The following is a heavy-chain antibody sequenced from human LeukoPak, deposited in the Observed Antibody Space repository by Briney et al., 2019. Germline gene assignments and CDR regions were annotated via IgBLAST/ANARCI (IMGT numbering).Heavy chain of an antibody. CDR2: INPNSGGT. Sequence: GASVKVSCKASGYTFTGYYMHWVRQAPGQVLEWMGWINPNSGGTNYAQKFQGRVTMTRDTSISTAYMDLSRLRSDDTAVYYCPLIYPLLSGPFDYWGQGTLVTVSS. CDR1: GYTFTGYY. V-gene: IGHV1-2*02. CDR3: PLIYPLLSGPFDY. J-gene: IGHJ4*02. D-gene: IGHD2-2*01.